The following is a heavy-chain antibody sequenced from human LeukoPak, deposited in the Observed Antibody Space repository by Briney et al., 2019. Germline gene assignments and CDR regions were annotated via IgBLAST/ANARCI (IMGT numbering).Heavy chain of an antibody. CDR2: ISSSSSYI. D-gene: IGHD3-10*01. V-gene: IGHV3-21*01. CDR3: ARNHYGSGGTIDY. CDR1: GFTFSSYS. J-gene: IGHJ4*02. Sequence: GGSLRLSCAASGFTFSSYSMNWVRQAPGKGLDWVSSISSSSSYIYYADSVKGRFTISRDNAKNSLYLQMNSLRAEDTAVYYCARNHYGSGGTIDYWGQGTLVTVSS.